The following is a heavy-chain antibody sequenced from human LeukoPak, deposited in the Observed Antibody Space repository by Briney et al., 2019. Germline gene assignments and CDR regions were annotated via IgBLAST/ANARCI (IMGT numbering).Heavy chain of an antibody. V-gene: IGHV1-69*04. D-gene: IGHD1-20*01. J-gene: IGHJ5*02. CDR1: GGTFSTYG. CDR2: VSPIFDIA. Sequence: GASVKVSCKASGGTFSTYGISWVRQAPGQGLEWMGRVSPIFDIASYAQKFQGRVSITADKSTNTAYMELSSLRSEDTAIYYCAREFKQSNWNDGHWFDPWGQGTLVTVSS. CDR3: AREFKQSNWNDGHWFDP.